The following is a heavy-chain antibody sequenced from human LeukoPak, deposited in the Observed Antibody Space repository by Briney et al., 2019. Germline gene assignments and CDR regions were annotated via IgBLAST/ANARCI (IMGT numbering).Heavy chain of an antibody. CDR3: AKDHYYDILTGYYTGAFDI. CDR1: GFTFRTYG. Sequence: GRSLRLSCAASGFTFRTYGMHWVPQAPGKGLEWVAVVSYDGNNNYYADSVKGRFTISRDNSKNTLYLQMNSLRAEDTAVYFCAKDHYYDILTGYYTGAFDIWGQGTMVSVSS. CDR2: VSYDGNNN. V-gene: IGHV3-30*18. J-gene: IGHJ3*02. D-gene: IGHD3-9*01.